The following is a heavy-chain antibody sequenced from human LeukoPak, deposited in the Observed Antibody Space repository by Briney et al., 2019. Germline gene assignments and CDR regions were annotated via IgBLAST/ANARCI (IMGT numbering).Heavy chain of an antibody. J-gene: IGHJ4*02. D-gene: IGHD1-1*01. Sequence: PGGSLRLSCAASGFTFSSYWMSWVRQAPGKGLEWVANIKQDETEKNYVDSVKGRFTISRDNAKNSLDLQMNSLRAEDTAVYYCARGWIGPLVRLQLFDYWGQGTLVTVSS. CDR1: GFTFSSYW. CDR2: IKQDETEK. CDR3: ARGWIGPLVRLQLFDY. V-gene: IGHV3-7*01.